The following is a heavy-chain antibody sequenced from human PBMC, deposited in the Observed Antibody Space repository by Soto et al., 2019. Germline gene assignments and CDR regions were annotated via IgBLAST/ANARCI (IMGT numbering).Heavy chain of an antibody. Sequence: VSLRLSCAASGFTFSSYAMSWVRQAPGKGLEWVSAISGSGGSTYYADSVKGRFTISRDNSKNTLYLQMNSLRAEDTAVYYCAKGRYNWNYGWFDPWGQGTLVTVSS. V-gene: IGHV3-23*01. CDR1: GFTFSSYA. CDR2: ISGSGGST. D-gene: IGHD1-7*01. CDR3: AKGRYNWNYGWFDP. J-gene: IGHJ5*02.